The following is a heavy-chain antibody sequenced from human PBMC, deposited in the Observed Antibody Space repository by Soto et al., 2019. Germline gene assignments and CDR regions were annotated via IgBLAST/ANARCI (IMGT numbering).Heavy chain of an antibody. Sequence: QVQLVQSGAEVKKPGSSVKVSCKASGGTFSSYSTTWVRQAPGQGLEWMGGIIPIFGTANYAQKFQGRVTITADESTSTGYMEMSSLRSEDTAVYYCTRGVYGGYEYWGQGTLVTVSS. D-gene: IGHD5-12*01. J-gene: IGHJ4*02. CDR3: TRGVYGGYEY. CDR2: IIPIFGTA. V-gene: IGHV1-69*12. CDR1: GGTFSSYS.